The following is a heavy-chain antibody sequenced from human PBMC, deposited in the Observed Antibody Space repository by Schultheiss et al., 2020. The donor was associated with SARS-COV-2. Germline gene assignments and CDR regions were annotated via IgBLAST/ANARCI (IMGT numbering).Heavy chain of an antibody. CDR3: ARAAHKLGRFDY. CDR1: GGSISSGDYY. D-gene: IGHD7-27*01. V-gene: IGHV4-61*08. CDR2: IYYSGST. J-gene: IGHJ4*02. Sequence: SETLSLTCTVSGGSISSGDYYWSWIRQPPGKGLEWIGYIYYSGSTNYNPSLKSRVTMSVDTSKNQFSLKLSSVTAADTAVYYCARAAHKLGRFDYWGQGTLVTVSS.